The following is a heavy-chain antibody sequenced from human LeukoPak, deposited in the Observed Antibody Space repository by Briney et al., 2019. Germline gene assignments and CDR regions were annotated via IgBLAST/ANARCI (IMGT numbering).Heavy chain of an antibody. Sequence: PLETLSLTCTVSGGSISSYYWSWIRQPPGKGLEWIGYIYYSGSTNYNPSLKSRVTISVDTSKNQFSLKLSSVTAADTAVYYCARRGYSYGFNWFDPWGQGTLVTVSS. CDR2: IYYSGST. CDR1: GGSISSYY. J-gene: IGHJ5*02. CDR3: ARRGYSYGFNWFDP. V-gene: IGHV4-59*08. D-gene: IGHD5-18*01.